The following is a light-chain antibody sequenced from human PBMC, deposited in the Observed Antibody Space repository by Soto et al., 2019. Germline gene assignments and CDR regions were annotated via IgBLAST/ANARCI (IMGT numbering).Light chain of an antibody. Sequence: EIVLTQSPATLSLSPGERATLSCRASQSVSSYLAWYQQKPGQAPRLLIYDASNRATGIPARFSGRGSGTDFTLTISSPEPEDFAVYYCQQRSNWPPYTFGQGTKLEIK. CDR1: QSVSSY. CDR2: DAS. CDR3: QQRSNWPPYT. V-gene: IGKV3-11*01. J-gene: IGKJ2*01.